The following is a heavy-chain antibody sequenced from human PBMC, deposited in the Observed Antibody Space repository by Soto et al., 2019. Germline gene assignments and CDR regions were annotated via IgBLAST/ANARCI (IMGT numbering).Heavy chain of an antibody. Sequence: GGSLRLSCAASGFTFSNYAMTWVRQAPGKGLEWVSGISGSGGTTYYADSVKGRFTISRDNSENTMYLQMNSLRVEDTATYYCAKDFVRYFDWPPSYSDYGMDVWGQGTTVTVSS. CDR1: GFTFSNYA. CDR3: AKDFVRYFDWPPSYSDYGMDV. J-gene: IGHJ6*02. D-gene: IGHD3-9*01. V-gene: IGHV3-23*01. CDR2: ISGSGGTT.